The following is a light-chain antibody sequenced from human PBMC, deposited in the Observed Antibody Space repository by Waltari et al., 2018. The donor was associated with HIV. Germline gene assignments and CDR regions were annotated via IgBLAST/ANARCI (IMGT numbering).Light chain of an antibody. V-gene: IGKV1-5*03. CDR1: QNVDSW. CDR2: KAS. J-gene: IGKJ2*01. CDR3: QQYNSDFYT. Sequence: IQMTQSPSTLSASVGDRITITCRASQNVDSWLAWYQQRPGRAPKLLIYKASTLEHGVPARFTGSGSGTNFTLTINSLHPDDFATYYCQQYNSDFYTFGLGTRLDLK.